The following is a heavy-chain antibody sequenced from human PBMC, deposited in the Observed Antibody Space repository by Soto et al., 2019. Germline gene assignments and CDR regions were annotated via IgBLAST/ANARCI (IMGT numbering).Heavy chain of an antibody. D-gene: IGHD6-19*01. CDR1: GFSLSTSGVG. Sequence: SGPTLVNPTQTLTLTCTFSGFSLSTSGVGVGWIRQPPGKALEWLALIYWDDDKGYSPSLKSRLTITKDTSKNQVVLTMTNMDPVDTATYYCAHTRGWPEDYYFDYWGQGTLVTVSS. V-gene: IGHV2-5*02. CDR3: AHTRGWPEDYYFDY. J-gene: IGHJ4*02. CDR2: IYWDDDK.